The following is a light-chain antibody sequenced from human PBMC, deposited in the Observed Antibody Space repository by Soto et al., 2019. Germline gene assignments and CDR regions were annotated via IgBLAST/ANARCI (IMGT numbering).Light chain of an antibody. CDR2: DTS. CDR3: QPYNNWPLT. CDR1: QGIGDT. V-gene: IGKV3-15*01. Sequence: IVMRHSPATLPVSPGEGTTLSCRASQGIGDTLAWYQHKPGQTPRLLIYDTSTRATGVPTRFSGSRSGAEFTLTINSLQSEDFAVYYCQPYNNWPLTFGGGTKVDIK. J-gene: IGKJ4*01.